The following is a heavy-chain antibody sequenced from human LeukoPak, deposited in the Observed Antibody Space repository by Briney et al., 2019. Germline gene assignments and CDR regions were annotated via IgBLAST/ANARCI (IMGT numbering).Heavy chain of an antibody. Sequence: ASVKVSCKASGYSFTGYYLHWVRQAPGQGLEWMGWISAYNGNTNYAQKLQGRVTMTTDTSTSTAYMELSSLRSEDTAVYYCARAVPLRDFWGGYDSWFDPWGQGTLVTVSS. D-gene: IGHD3-3*01. CDR3: ARAVPLRDFWGGYDSWFDP. J-gene: IGHJ5*02. CDR2: ISAYNGNT. V-gene: IGHV1-18*04. CDR1: GYSFTGYY.